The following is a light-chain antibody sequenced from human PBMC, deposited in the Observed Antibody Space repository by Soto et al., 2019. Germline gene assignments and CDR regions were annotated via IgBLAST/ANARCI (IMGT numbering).Light chain of an antibody. CDR3: QQYNEWPLT. V-gene: IGKV3-15*01. CDR1: QSVRSN. J-gene: IGKJ4*01. Sequence: EKVMTQSPATLSVSPGERATLSCRASQSVRSNLAWYQQKPDQALRLLIYDASTRATGIPARFSGSGSGTEFTLIISSLQSEDFAVYYCQQYNEWPLTFGGGTKVEIK. CDR2: DAS.